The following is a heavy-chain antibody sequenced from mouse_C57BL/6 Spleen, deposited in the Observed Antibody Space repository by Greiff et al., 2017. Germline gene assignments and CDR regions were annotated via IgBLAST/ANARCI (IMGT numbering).Heavy chain of an antibody. Sequence: EVQGVESGGGLVQPGGSLSLSCAASGFTFTDYYMSWVRQPPGKALEWLGFIRNKANGYTTEYSASVKGRFTISRDNSQSILYLQMNALRAEDSATYYCASSLLSRAMDYWGQGTSVTVSS. CDR3: ASSLLSRAMDY. D-gene: IGHD2-10*01. J-gene: IGHJ4*01. CDR2: IRNKANGYTT. V-gene: IGHV7-3*01. CDR1: GFTFTDYY.